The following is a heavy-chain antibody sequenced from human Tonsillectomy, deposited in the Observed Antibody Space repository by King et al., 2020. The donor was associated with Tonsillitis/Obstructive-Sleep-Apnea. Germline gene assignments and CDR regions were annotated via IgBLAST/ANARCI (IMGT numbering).Heavy chain of an antibody. Sequence: VQLVESGGGLVQPGGSLRLSCAASGFTFSNYAMSWVRQAPGKGLERVSAISGSGGTTYYADSVKGRFTISRDNSKNTLYLQMNSLRAEDTAVYYCAAQLIKLVRGVMSDWGQGSLVTVSS. J-gene: IGHJ4*02. CDR3: AAQLIKLVRGVMSD. D-gene: IGHD3-10*01. CDR2: ISGSGGTT. CDR1: GFTFSNYA. V-gene: IGHV3-23*04.